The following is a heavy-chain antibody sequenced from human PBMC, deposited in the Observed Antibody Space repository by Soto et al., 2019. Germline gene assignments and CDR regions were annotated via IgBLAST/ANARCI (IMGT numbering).Heavy chain of an antibody. CDR3: AGDRGLHGSGSYNPNWFDP. CDR2: IYYSGST. J-gene: IGHJ5*02. CDR1: GVSISSGDYY. Sequence: PSETLSLTCTVSGVSISSGDYYWSWVRQPPGKALERIGYIYYSGSTYYSPSLKSRLTISLDTSRNQFSLNLSSVTAADTAVYYCAGDRGLHGSGSYNPNWFDPWGQGTLVTVSS. V-gene: IGHV4-30-4*01. D-gene: IGHD3-10*01.